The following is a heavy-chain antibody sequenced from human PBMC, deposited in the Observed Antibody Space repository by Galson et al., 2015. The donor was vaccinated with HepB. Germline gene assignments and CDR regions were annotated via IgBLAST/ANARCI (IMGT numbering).Heavy chain of an antibody. CDR1: GFTFSSYW. CDR2: IKHDGSDK. CDR3: ARVYYSSSWYGGYFDH. Sequence: SLRLSCAASGFTFSSYWMSWVRQAPGAGLEWVANIKHDGSDKYYADSVKGRFTISRDNAKNSLYLQMNSLRAEDTAVYYCARVYYSSSWYGGYFDHWGQGTLVTVSS. D-gene: IGHD6-13*01. V-gene: IGHV3-7*03. J-gene: IGHJ4*02.